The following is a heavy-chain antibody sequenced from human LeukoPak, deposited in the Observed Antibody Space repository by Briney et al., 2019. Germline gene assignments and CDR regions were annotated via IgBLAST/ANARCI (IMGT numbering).Heavy chain of an antibody. CDR1: GYSFTNYW. D-gene: IGHD6-19*01. Sequence: GESLKISCKGSGYSFTNYWISWVRQMPGKGLEWMGRIDPSDSYTNHSPSFQGHVTISADKSISTAYLQWSSLKASDTAMYYCARNTVAGTGYDYWGQGTLVTVSS. J-gene: IGHJ4*02. V-gene: IGHV5-10-1*01. CDR2: IDPSDSYT. CDR3: ARNTVAGTGYDY.